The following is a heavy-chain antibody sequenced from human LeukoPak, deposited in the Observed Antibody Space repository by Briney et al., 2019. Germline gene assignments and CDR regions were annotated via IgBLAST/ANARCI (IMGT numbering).Heavy chain of an antibody. Sequence: GGSLRLSCAASGFTFSTNHMTWVRQAPGKGPEWVSVIYSDGNTYYADSVKGRFTISRDNSKSTLYLQMNSLRAEGTAVYYCVRDLTWGQGTLVTVSS. V-gene: IGHV3-53*01. CDR3: VRDLT. J-gene: IGHJ5*02. CDR1: GFTFSTNH. CDR2: IYSDGNT.